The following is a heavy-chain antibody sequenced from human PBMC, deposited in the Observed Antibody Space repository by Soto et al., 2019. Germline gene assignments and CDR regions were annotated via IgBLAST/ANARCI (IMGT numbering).Heavy chain of an antibody. CDR2: IYSSGST. J-gene: IGHJ3*02. D-gene: IGHD3-22*01. Sequence: PSETLSLTCTVSGGSISGYFWSWIRQPAGKGLDWIGRIYSSGSTNYNPSLNSRITMSVDTSKNQFSLKLSSVSAADTAVYYCARAYDSNGNYGLDMRGQGTVTTVS. CDR3: ARAYDSNGNYGLDM. CDR1: GGSISGYF. V-gene: IGHV4-4*07.